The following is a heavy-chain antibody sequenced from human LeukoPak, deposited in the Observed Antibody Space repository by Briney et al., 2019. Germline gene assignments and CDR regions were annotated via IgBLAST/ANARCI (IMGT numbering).Heavy chain of an antibody. J-gene: IGHJ4*02. CDR1: GFTFIKYW. CDR3: ARGLDCRSTSCYLDN. D-gene: IGHD2-2*01. V-gene: IGHV3-7*01. Sequence: GGSLRLSCAASGFTFIKYWMTWVRQAPGKGLEWVANIKQDGSEKFYVDSVKGRFTISRDNAKNSLDLQINSLGAEDTAVYYCARGLDCRSTSCYLDNWGQGTLVTVSS. CDR2: IKQDGSEK.